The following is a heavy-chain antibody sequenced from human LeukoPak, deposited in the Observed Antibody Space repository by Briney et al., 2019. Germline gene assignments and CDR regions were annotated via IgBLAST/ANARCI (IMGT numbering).Heavy chain of an antibody. J-gene: IGHJ4*02. CDR1: GFNFRGYA. Sequence: PGGSLRLSCSVSGFNFRGYAMGWVRQAPGKGLDWVSSISGDGGSTYYADSVKGRFTISRDNSKNTLYLQMNSLRAEDTAVYYCAKELGELSLSLTLDYWGQGTLVTVSS. D-gene: IGHD3-10*01. CDR3: AKELGELSLSLTLDY. V-gene: IGHV3-23*01. CDR2: ISGDGGST.